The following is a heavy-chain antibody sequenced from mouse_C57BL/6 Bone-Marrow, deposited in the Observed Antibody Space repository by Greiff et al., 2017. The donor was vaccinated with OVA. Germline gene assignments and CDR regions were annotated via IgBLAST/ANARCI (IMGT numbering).Heavy chain of an antibody. CDR3: ARHNYDGYYLYYYAMDY. Sequence: EVQRVESGGDLVKPGGSLKLSCAASGFTFSSYGMSWVRQTPDKRLEWVATISSGGSYTYYPDSVTGRFTISRDNAKNTLYLQMSSLKSEDTAMYYCARHNYDGYYLYYYAMDYWGQGTSVTVSS. D-gene: IGHD2-3*01. CDR2: ISSGGSYT. V-gene: IGHV5-6*01. CDR1: GFTFSSYG. J-gene: IGHJ4*01.